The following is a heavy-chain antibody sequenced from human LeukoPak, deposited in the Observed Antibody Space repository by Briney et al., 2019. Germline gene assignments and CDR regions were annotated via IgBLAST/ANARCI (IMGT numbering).Heavy chain of an antibody. CDR2: VYSGGNT. D-gene: IGHD3-22*01. CDR3: AKDLETHDTSAC. V-gene: IGHV3-53*01. Sequence: PGGSLRLSCTASEFAVSDNYMAWVRQAPGKGLERVSVVYSGGNTYYADSVEGRFTISRDNSKNTLYLQMNSLRVEDTAVYYCAKDLETHDTSACWGQGTLVTVSS. CDR1: EFAVSDNY. J-gene: IGHJ4*02.